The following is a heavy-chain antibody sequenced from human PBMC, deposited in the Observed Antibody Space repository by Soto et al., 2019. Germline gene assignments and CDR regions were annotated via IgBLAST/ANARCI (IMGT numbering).Heavy chain of an antibody. J-gene: IGHJ4*02. V-gene: IGHV4-31*03. CDR2: IYYSGST. D-gene: IGHD1-7*01. Sequence: QVQLQESGPGLVRPAQTLSLTCTVSGGSISSGAYYWSWIRQHPGKGLEWIGYIYYSGSTYYNPSLKGRVTISVDTSKNQFSLKLRSVTAADKALYYCASSGAPGTTGFDYWGQGTLVTVSS. CDR1: GGSISSGAYY. CDR3: ASSGAPGTTGFDY.